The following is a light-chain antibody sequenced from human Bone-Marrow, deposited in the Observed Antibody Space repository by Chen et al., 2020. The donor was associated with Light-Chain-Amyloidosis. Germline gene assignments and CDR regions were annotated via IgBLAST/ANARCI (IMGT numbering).Light chain of an antibody. V-gene: IGLV3-21*02. Sequence: SYVLTQSSSVSVAPGQTATIACGGNNIGSTSVHWYQQTPGQAPLLVVYDDSDRPSGIPERLSGSNSGNTATLTISRVEAGEEADYYCQVWDRSRDRPVFGGGTKLTVL. CDR3: QVWDRSRDRPV. J-gene: IGLJ3*02. CDR2: DDS. CDR1: NIGSTS.